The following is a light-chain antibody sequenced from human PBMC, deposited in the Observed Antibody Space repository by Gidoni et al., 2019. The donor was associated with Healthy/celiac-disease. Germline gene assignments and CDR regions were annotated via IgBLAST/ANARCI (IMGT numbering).Light chain of an antibody. CDR1: QSISSY. J-gene: IGKJ4*02. V-gene: IGKV1-39*01. CDR3: QQSYSNPLLT. Sequence: DIQMTQSPSSLSASVGDRVTITCRASQSISSYLNWYQQKQGNAPKLLIYAASSLQSGVPSRLSGSRAGTDFTLTISSLQPEDFATYYCQQSYSNPLLTFGGGTKVEIK. CDR2: AAS.